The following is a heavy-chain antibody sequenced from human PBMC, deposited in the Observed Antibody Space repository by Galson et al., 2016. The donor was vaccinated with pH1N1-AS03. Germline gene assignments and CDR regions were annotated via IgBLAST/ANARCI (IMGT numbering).Heavy chain of an antibody. CDR1: GYTFSDYF. V-gene: IGHV1-2*02. Sequence: SVKVSCKASGYTFSDYFIHWVRQAPGQGLEWMGWINPDSGGTKYAQKFQGRVTMTRDTSISTAYMDLSRLRSDDTAVYYCVRVRSGYFMFDPWGQGTLVTVSS. J-gene: IGHJ5*02. CDR2: INPDSGGT. CDR3: VRVRSGYFMFDP. D-gene: IGHD2-2*03.